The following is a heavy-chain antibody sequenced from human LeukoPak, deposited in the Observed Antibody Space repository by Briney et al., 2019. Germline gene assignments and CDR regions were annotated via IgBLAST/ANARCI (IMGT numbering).Heavy chain of an antibody. CDR2: IYYSGST. D-gene: IGHD6-19*01. V-gene: IGHV4-39*01. J-gene: IGHJ4*02. CDR1: GGSISSSSYY. Sequence: PSETLSLTCTVSGGSISSSSYYWGWIRQPPGKGLEWIGRIYYSGSTYYNPSLKSRVTISVDTSKNQFSLKLSSVTAADTAVYYCASLPVAVNYFDYWGQGTLVTVSS. CDR3: ASLPVAVNYFDY.